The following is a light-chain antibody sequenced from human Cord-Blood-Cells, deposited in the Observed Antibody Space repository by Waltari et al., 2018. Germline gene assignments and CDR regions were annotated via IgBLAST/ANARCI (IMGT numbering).Light chain of an antibody. CDR3: SSYTSSSTYVV. CDR1: SSDVGGYNY. Sequence: QSALTQPASVSGSPGQSITISCTGTSSDVGGYNYVLWYQQHPGKAPKLMIYEVSNRPSGVSNRFSGSKSGNTASLTISGLQAEDEADYYCSSYTSSSTYVVFGGGTKLTVL. V-gene: IGLV2-14*01. CDR2: EVS. J-gene: IGLJ2*01.